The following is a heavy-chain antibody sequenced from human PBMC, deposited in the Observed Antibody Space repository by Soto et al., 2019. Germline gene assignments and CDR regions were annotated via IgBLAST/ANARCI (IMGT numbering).Heavy chain of an antibody. D-gene: IGHD2-15*01. CDR1: GYTFSSYY. Sequence: ASVKVSCKASGYTFSSYYMNWVRQAPGQGLEWLGIINPSGGYTTYAQRFLGRVTISADESTTTAYMELSSLRSDDTAVYYCAKDGGREGYFGNWFDPWGQGTLVTVSS. CDR2: INPSGGYT. J-gene: IGHJ5*02. CDR3: AKDGGREGYFGNWFDP. V-gene: IGHV1-46*01.